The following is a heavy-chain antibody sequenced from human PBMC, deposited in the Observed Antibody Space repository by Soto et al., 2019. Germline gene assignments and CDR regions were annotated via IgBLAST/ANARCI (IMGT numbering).Heavy chain of an antibody. CDR3: ARDLFVVVPAAILWYYGMDV. Sequence: LGGSLRLSCAASGFTFSSYEMNWVRQAPGKGLEWVSYISSSGSTIYYADSVKGRFTISRDNAKNSLYLQMNSLRAEDAAVYYCARDLFVVVPAAILWYYGMDVWGQGTTVTVSS. D-gene: IGHD2-2*02. CDR2: ISSSGSTI. V-gene: IGHV3-48*03. CDR1: GFTFSSYE. J-gene: IGHJ6*02.